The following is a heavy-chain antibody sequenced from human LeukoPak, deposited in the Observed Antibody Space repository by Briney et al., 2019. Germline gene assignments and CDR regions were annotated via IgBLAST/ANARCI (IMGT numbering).Heavy chain of an antibody. CDR1: GYSFTSYW. Sequence: GESLKISCKGSGYSFTSYWIGWVRQMPGKGLEWMGIIYPGDSDTRYSPSFQGQVTISADKSISTAYLQWSSLKASDTAMYYCARGTVRGVIRDGMDVWGQGTTVIVSS. D-gene: IGHD3-10*01. CDR3: ARGTVRGVIRDGMDV. V-gene: IGHV5-51*01. CDR2: IYPGDSDT. J-gene: IGHJ6*02.